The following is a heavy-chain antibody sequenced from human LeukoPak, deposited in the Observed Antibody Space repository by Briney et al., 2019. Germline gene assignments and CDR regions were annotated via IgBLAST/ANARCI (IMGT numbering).Heavy chain of an antibody. D-gene: IGHD3-22*01. CDR2: IYYSGST. V-gene: IGHV4-59*08. J-gene: IGHJ4*02. CDR1: GGAISSSY. Sequence: SETLSLTCTVSGGAISSSYWSWIRQPPGKGLEWIGYIYYSGSTNYNPSLKSRVTISVDTSKNQFSLKLSSVTAADTAVYYCARHVYYYDSSGNSYYFDYLGQGTLVTVSS. CDR3: ARHVYYYDSSGNSYYFDY.